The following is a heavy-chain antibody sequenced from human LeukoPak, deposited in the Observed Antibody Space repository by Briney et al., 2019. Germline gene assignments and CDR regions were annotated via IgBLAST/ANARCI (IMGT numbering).Heavy chain of an antibody. D-gene: IGHD3-10*01. J-gene: IGHJ3*02. CDR2: IYSRGNT. Sequence: SETLSLSCTVSGGSISSSSYYWGWIRQPPGKTLEWIGSIYSRGNTYYNPSLKSRVIILIDTAKNHFSLNLSSVTAADTAVYYCARSDGYGLVGIWGQGTMVTVSS. CDR3: ARSDGYGLVGI. CDR1: GGSISSSSYY. V-gene: IGHV4-39*07.